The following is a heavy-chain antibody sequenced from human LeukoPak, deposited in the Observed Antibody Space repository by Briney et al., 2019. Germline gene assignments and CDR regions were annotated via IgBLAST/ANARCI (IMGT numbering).Heavy chain of an antibody. CDR3: ARYCSGGSCYFGY. Sequence: GGSLRLSCAASGFTFSSYAMHWVRQAPGKGLEWVAVISYDGSNKYYADSVKGRFTISRDNSKNTLYLQMNSLRAEDTAVYYCARYCSGGSCYFGYWGQGTLVTVSS. CDR2: ISYDGSNK. D-gene: IGHD2-15*01. V-gene: IGHV3-30*04. J-gene: IGHJ4*02. CDR1: GFTFSSYA.